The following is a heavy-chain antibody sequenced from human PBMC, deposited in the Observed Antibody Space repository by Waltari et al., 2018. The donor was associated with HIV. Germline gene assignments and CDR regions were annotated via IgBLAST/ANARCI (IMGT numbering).Heavy chain of an antibody. V-gene: IGHV2-70*04. CDR3: ARMAHCGGDCLYFDY. CDR2: IAWDDDK. CDR1: GFSFISGRSR. D-gene: IGHD2-21*02. J-gene: IGHJ4*02. Sequence: QVTLKESGPAVVKPTQTLTVTCTFSGFSFISGRSRVAWIRQPPGKALEWLARIAWDDDKFYSTSLKTRLTISKDTSKNEVVLTVTNMDPADTATYYCARMAHCGGDCLYFDYWGQGALVTVSS.